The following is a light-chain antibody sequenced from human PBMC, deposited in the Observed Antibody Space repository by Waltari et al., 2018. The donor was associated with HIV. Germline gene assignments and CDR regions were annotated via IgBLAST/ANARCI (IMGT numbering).Light chain of an antibody. Sequence: QSALTQPPSASGSPGQSVTISCTGTIGDVGAFNYVSWYQKHPDTAPRLIIYDVTMRPSGVPDRFSCSRSGNTASLTVSGLQADDEAYYYCCSYAGSNTVVFGGGTKLTVL. CDR1: IGDVGAFNY. V-gene: IGLV2-8*01. J-gene: IGLJ2*01. CDR3: CSYAGSNTVV. CDR2: DVT.